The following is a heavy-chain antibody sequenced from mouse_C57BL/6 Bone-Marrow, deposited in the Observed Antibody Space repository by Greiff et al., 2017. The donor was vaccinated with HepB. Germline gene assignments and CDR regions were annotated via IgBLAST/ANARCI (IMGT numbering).Heavy chain of an antibody. V-gene: IGHV6-3*01. Sequence: QSGGGLVQPGGSMKLSCVASGFTFSNYWMNWVRQSPEKGLEWVAQIRLKSDNYATHYAESVKGRFTISRDDSKSSVYLQMNNLRAEDTGIYYCTVVATRYDAMDYWGQGTSVTVSS. CDR1: GFTFSNYW. CDR2: IRLKSDNYAT. CDR3: TVVATRYDAMDY. J-gene: IGHJ4*01. D-gene: IGHD1-1*01.